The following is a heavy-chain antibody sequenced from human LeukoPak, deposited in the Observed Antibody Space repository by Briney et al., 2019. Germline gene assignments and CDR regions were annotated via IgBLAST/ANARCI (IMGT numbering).Heavy chain of an antibody. Sequence: SETLSLTCIVSGGSISSYYWSWIRQPAGKGLEWIGRIYTSGSTNYNPSLKSRVTMSVDTSKNQFSLKLSSVTAADTAVYYCARAPLGYYDSSGYFDYWGQGTLVTVSS. CDR1: GGSISSYY. J-gene: IGHJ4*02. CDR3: ARAPLGYYDSSGYFDY. D-gene: IGHD3-22*01. CDR2: IYTSGST. V-gene: IGHV4-4*07.